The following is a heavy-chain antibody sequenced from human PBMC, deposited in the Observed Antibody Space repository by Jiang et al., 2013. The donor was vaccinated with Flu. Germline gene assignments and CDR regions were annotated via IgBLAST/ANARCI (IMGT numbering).Heavy chain of an antibody. CDR2: T. CDR3: ARDYGDYEGGHYYYGMDV. V-gene: IGHV1-46*01. D-gene: IGHD4-17*01. Sequence: TLYAQKFQGRVTMTWDTSTSTVYMELSSLRSDDTAVYYCARDYGDYEGGHYYYGMDVWGQGTTVTVSS. J-gene: IGHJ6*02.